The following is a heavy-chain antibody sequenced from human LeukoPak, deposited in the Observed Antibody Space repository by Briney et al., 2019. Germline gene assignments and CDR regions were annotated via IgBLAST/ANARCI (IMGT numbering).Heavy chain of an antibody. V-gene: IGHV1-18*01. Sequence: ASVKVSCKASGYTFTSYGISWVRQAPGQGLEWMGWISACNGNTNYAQKLQGRVTMTTDTSTSTAYMELRSLRSDDTAVYYCARIPLASYYDSSGYPYYFDYWGQGTLVTVSS. CDR1: GYTFTSYG. D-gene: IGHD3-22*01. J-gene: IGHJ4*02. CDR2: ISACNGNT. CDR3: ARIPLASYYDSSGYPYYFDY.